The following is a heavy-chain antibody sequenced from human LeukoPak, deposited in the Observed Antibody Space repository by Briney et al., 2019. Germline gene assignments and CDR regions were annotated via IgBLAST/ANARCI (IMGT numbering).Heavy chain of an antibody. V-gene: IGHV1-2*02. Sequence: GASVKVSCKASGYTFTGYYVHWVRQAPGQGLEWMGWINPNSGGTNYAQKFQGRVTMTRDTSISTAYMELSRLRSDDTAVYYCASSSRGEIFYFDYWGQGTLVTVSS. J-gene: IGHJ4*02. D-gene: IGHD3-10*01. CDR2: INPNSGGT. CDR3: ASSSRGEIFYFDY. CDR1: GYTFTGYY.